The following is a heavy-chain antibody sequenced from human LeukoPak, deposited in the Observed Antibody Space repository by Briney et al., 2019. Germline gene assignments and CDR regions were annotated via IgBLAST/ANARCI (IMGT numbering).Heavy chain of an antibody. J-gene: IGHJ6*03. CDR3: ARTLEGYDYGDYYYMDV. Sequence: SETLSLTCTVSGGSISSSSYYWGWIRQPPGKGLEWIGSIYYSGSTYYNPSLKSRFPISVHTSKNQFSLKLSSVTAADTAVYYCARTLEGYDYGDYYYMDVWGKGTTVTISS. V-gene: IGHV4-39*01. CDR1: GGSISSSSYY. D-gene: IGHD4-17*01. CDR2: IYYSGST.